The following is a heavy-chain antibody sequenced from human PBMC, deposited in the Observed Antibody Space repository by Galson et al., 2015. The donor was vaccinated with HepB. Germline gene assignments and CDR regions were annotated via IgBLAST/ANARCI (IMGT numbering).Heavy chain of an antibody. CDR2: IYPGDSDT. V-gene: IGHV5-51*01. J-gene: IGHJ5*02. CDR3: ARHSAHNFIGGNGGLTA. CDR1: GYSFTSYW. D-gene: IGHD2-8*01. Sequence: QSGAEVKKPGESLKISCTGSGYSFTSYWIGWVRQMPGKGLEWMGIIYPGDSDTRYSPSFQGQVTISADKSISTAYLQWSSLKASDTAMYYCARHSAHNFIGGNGGLTAWGQGTLVTVSS.